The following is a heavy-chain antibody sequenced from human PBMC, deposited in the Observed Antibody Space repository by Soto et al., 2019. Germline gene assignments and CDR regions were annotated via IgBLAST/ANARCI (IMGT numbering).Heavy chain of an antibody. CDR1: GISVSDYY. CDR3: ARGGCSCSCNSNEFDY. V-gene: IGHV3-53*04. CDR2: IYSGGSGGRT. J-gene: IGHJ4*02. D-gene: IGHD2-15*01. Sequence: EVKLVESGGGLVQPGGSLRLSCAVSGISVSDYYMSWVRQAPGKGLEWVSVIYSGGSGGRTFYGDSVKGRFTISRQNSNNTMYLQMSSLRAEDTAVYYCARGGCSCSCNSNEFDYWGQGTLVSVS.